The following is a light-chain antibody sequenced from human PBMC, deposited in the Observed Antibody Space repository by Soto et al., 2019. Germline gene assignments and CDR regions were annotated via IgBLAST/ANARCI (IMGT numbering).Light chain of an antibody. J-gene: IGKJ5*01. CDR3: QQSYSTPRD. CDR2: DAS. V-gene: IGKV1-39*01. Sequence: DIQMTPSPSTLSASVRDRVTITCRASQSVSSWLAWYQQKPGKAPKLLIYDASDLESGVPSRFSGSGSGTDFILTISSLQPEDFATYYCQQSYSTPRDFGQGTRLEIK. CDR1: QSVSSW.